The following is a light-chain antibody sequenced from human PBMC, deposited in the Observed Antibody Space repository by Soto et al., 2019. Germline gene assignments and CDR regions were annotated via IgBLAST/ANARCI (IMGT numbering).Light chain of an antibody. CDR3: QTFNTAPLT. J-gene: IGKJ5*01. CDR2: SAS. Sequence: DIQMTQSPSSLSASVGDRVTITCRASPDISVDLAWYQQKPGKVPKLLIYSASTLQSGVPSRFSGSGSGTDFTLTISSLQPEDVATYYGQTFNTAPLTFGQGTRLEIK. CDR1: PDISVD. V-gene: IGKV1-27*01.